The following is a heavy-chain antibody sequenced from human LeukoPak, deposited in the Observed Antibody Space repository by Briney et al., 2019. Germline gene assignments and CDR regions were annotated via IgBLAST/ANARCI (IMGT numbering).Heavy chain of an antibody. V-gene: IGHV4-38-2*02. J-gene: IGHJ4*02. CDR2: IYHSGST. D-gene: IGHD4-17*01. CDR3: ASTITVTTDY. CDR1: GYSISSGYY. Sequence: SETLSLTCTVSGYSISSGYYWGWIRQPPGKGLEWIGSIYHSGSTYYNRSLTSRVTISVDTSKNQFSLKLSSVTAADTAVYYCASTITVTTDYWGQGTLVTVSS.